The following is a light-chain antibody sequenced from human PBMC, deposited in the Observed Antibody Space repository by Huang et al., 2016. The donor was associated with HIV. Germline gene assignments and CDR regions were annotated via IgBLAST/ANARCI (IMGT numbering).Light chain of an antibody. CDR3: LQLNSYPGT. CDR2: AAS. Sequence: IQLTQSPSSLSASLGDRVTIPCRASQDISSYLAWYQQKPGKAPKLLIYAASTLESGVPSRFNGSGSGTEFTLTINNLQPEDFATYYCLQLNSYPGTFGPGTNVDV. CDR1: QDISSY. V-gene: IGKV1-9*01. J-gene: IGKJ3*01.